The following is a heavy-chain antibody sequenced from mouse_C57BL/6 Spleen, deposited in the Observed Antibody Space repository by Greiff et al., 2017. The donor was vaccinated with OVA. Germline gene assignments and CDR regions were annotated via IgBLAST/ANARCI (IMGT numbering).Heavy chain of an antibody. V-gene: IGHV1-42*01. Sequence: LVESGPELVKPGASVKISCKASGYSFTGYYMNWVKQSPEKSLEWIGEINPSTGGTTYNQKFKAKATLTVDKSSSTAYMQLKSLTSEDSAVYYCARVDWDFDYWGQGTTLTVSS. CDR3: ARVDWDFDY. CDR2: INPSTGGT. CDR1: GYSFTGYY. J-gene: IGHJ2*01. D-gene: IGHD4-1*01.